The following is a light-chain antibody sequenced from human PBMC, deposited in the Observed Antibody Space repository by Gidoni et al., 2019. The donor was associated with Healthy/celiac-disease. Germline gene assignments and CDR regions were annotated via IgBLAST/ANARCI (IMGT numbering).Light chain of an antibody. V-gene: IGKV1-39*01. CDR3: QQSYSTPIFT. CDR1: QRISSY. J-gene: IGKJ3*01. CDR2: AAS. Sequence: DIQMTQSPSSLSASVGDRVTITCRASQRISSYLNWYQQKPGKAPKRLIYAASSLQSGVPSRFSGSGSGTDFTLTISSLQPEDFATYYCQQSYSTPIFTFXPXTKVDIK.